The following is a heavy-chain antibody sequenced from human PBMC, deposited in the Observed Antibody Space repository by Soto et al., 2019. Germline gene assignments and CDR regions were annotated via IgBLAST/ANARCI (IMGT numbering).Heavy chain of an antibody. Sequence: VQLVQSGAEVKPPGASVKVSCKASGYTFTCHYMHWVRQVSGKRLEFLGWLKTDNGGTYYAPKFQGRVTVTRATATSTAYMVLRGLHADDAAVYFCARDLCSLGSGRPCPLDGMDLLGQGTTVAVSS. CDR1: GYTFTCHY. J-gene: IGHJ6*02. D-gene: IGHD3-10*01. CDR2: LKTDNGGT. CDR3: ARDLCSLGSGRPCPLDGMDL. V-gene: IGHV1-2*02.